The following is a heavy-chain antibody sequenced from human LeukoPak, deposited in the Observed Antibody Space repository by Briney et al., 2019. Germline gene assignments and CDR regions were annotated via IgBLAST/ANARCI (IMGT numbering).Heavy chain of an antibody. J-gene: IGHJ4*02. Sequence: GGSLRLSCAASGFTFSSHGFHWVRQAPGKGLEWVAVIWFDGSKKYYADSVKGRFTISRDDPKNTLYLQMNSLRAEDTAVYYCARDPATVTSYFDYWGRGTLLTVSS. CDR2: IWFDGSKK. CDR1: GFTFSSHG. D-gene: IGHD4-17*01. V-gene: IGHV3-33*08. CDR3: ARDPATVTSYFDY.